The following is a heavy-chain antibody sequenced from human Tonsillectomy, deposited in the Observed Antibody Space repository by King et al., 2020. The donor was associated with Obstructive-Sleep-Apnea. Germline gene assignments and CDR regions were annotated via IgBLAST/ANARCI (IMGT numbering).Heavy chain of an antibody. Sequence: LPLQESGPGLVKPSETLSLKCAVSGGSISDRTYYWTWIRQSPGQGLDWIGSVYYSGSTYYNPSLKRRVTVSLGKSENHFSLKQTSVTAADTAVYICARRHSYKWNCDTWGQGTLVAVSS. CDR3: ARRHSYKWNCDT. CDR1: GGSISDRTYY. D-gene: IGHD1-7*01. V-gene: IGHV4-39*07. J-gene: IGHJ5*02. CDR2: VYYSGST.